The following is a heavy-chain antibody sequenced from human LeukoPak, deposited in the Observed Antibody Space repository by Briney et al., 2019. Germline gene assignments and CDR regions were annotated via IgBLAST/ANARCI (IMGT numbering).Heavy chain of an antibody. CDR1: GGTFSSYA. V-gene: IGHV1-69*06. D-gene: IGHD3-10*01. CDR3: ASGPVRGVIMHDLYDY. CDR2: IIPIFGTA. Sequence: SVKVSCKASGGTFSSYAISWVRQAPGQGLGWMGGIIPIFGTANYAQKFQGRVTITADKSTSTAYMELSSLRSEDTAVYYCASGPVRGVIMHDLYDYWGQGTLVTVSS. J-gene: IGHJ4*02.